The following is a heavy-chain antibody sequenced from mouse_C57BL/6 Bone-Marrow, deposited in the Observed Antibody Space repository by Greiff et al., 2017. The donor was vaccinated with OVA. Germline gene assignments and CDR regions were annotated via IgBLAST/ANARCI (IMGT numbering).Heavy chain of an antibody. D-gene: IGHD1-1*01. V-gene: IGHV1-75*01. CDR1: GYTFTDYY. Sequence: QVHVKQSGPELVKPGASVKISCKASGYTFTDYYINWVKQRPGQGLEWIGWIFPGSGSTYYNEKFKGKATLTVDKSSSTAYMLLSSLTSEDSAVYFCARRGVYYGSSYVYFDVWGTGTTVTVSS. CDR3: ARRGVYYGSSYVYFDV. J-gene: IGHJ1*03. CDR2: IFPGSGST.